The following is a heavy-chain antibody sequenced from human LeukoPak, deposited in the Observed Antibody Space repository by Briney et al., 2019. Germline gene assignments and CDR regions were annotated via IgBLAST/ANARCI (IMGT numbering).Heavy chain of an antibody. D-gene: IGHD2-2*02. CDR2: ISGSGGST. V-gene: IGHV3-23*01. Sequence: GGSLRLSCAASGFTFSSYAMSWVRQAPGKGLEWVSAISGSGGSTYYADSVKGRFAISRDNSKNTLYLQMNSLRAEDTAVYYCAKGNGPKGPAAIPVDYWGQGTLVTVSS. CDR1: GFTFSSYA. J-gene: IGHJ4*02. CDR3: AKGNGPKGPAAIPVDY.